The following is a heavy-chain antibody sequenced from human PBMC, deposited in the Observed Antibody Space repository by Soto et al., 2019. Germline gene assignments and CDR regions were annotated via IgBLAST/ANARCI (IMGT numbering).Heavy chain of an antibody. CDR3: ARAPVGGYYYYQMDV. CDR2: INHSGST. V-gene: IGHV4-34*01. J-gene: IGHJ6*03. Sequence: SETLSLTCAVYGGSFSGYYWSWIRQPPGKGLEWIGEINHSGSTNYNPSLKSRVTISVDTSKNQFSLKLSSVTAADTAVYYCARAPVGGYYYYQMDVWGKGTTVTVSS. D-gene: IGHD1-26*01. CDR1: GGSFSGYY.